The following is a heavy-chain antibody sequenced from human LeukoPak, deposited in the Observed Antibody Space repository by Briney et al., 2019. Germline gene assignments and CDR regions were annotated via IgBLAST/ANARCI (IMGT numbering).Heavy chain of an antibody. J-gene: IGHJ4*02. CDR2: IKSIVNGGTT. CDR3: ITHYRFGGHSNIVLL. CDR1: GNTCGESL. V-gene: IGHV3-15*03. Sequence: GGSLPQSWECAGNTCGESLRRCLRQAPGKGLEWVARIKSIVNGGTTDYAAPVKGRFTVSRDYSKNRVLLKMNSLKTEDTAVYYCITHYRFGGHSNIVLLCGQGPLVTVSS. D-gene: IGHD3-16*01.